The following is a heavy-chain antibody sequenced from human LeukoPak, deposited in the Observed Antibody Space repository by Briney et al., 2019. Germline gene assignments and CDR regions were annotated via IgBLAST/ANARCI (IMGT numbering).Heavy chain of an antibody. CDR1: GYSFTSYW. CDR3: ARAQTRGYSYSYAFDI. J-gene: IGHJ3*02. CDR2: IYPGDSDS. V-gene: IGHV5-51*01. D-gene: IGHD5-12*01. Sequence: GESLKISCKGSGYSFTSYWIGWVRQLPGKGPEWMGIIYPGDSDSRYSPSFQGQVTISADNYMTTAHLQRSSLKASDTAMYYCARAQTRGYSYSYAFDIWGQGTMVTVSS.